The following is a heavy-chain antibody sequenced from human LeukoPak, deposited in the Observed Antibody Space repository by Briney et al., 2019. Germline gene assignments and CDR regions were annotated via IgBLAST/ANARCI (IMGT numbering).Heavy chain of an antibody. CDR2: IDHSGST. CDR3: ARPLSGHYFDY. J-gene: IGHJ4*02. V-gene: IGHV4-34*01. CDR1: GGSFSDYY. Sequence: SETLSLTCAVYGGSFSDYYWSWIRQPPGKGLEWIGEIDHSGSTNYNPSLKSRVTISVDTSKKQFSLRLSSVTAADTAVYYCARPLSGHYFDYWGQGTLVTVSS.